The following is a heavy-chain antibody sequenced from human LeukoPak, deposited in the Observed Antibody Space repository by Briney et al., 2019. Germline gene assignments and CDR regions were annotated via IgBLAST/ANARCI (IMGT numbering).Heavy chain of an antibody. J-gene: IGHJ1*01. CDR3: AREGQGAAGREYFQH. D-gene: IGHD6-13*01. V-gene: IGHV4-31*03. CDR2: IYYSGST. CDR1: GGSISSGGYY. Sequence: SQTLSLTCTVSGGSISSGGYYWSWIRQHPGKGLEWIGCIYYSGSTYYNPSLKSRVTISVDTSKNQFSLKLSSVTAADTAVYYCAREGQGAAGREYFQHWGQGTLVTVSS.